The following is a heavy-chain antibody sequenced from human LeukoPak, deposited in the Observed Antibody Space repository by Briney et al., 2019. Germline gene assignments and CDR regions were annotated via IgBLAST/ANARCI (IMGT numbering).Heavy chain of an antibody. D-gene: IGHD2-2*01. Sequence: SETLSLTCTVSGSISGYYWSWIRQPPGKGLEWIGYIYTSGSTNYNPSLESRVTISVDTSKNQFSLDLSSVTAVDTAVYYCARQKCTSASCLTKNAFDIWGQGTMVTVSS. CDR3: ARQKCTSASCLTKNAFDI. J-gene: IGHJ3*02. V-gene: IGHV4-4*09. CDR2: IYTSGST. CDR1: GSISGYY.